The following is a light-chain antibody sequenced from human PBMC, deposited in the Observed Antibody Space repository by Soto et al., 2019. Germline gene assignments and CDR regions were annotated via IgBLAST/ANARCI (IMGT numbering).Light chain of an antibody. CDR1: QGISNY. Sequence: IHMTQSPSTLSGSVRDRVTITCRASQGISNYLAWYQQKPGKVPKLLIYAASTLQSGVPSRFSGSGSGTDFTLTISSLQPEDVATYYCQKYNSAPRTFGQGTKVDIK. CDR3: QKYNSAPRT. J-gene: IGKJ1*01. CDR2: AAS. V-gene: IGKV1-27*01.